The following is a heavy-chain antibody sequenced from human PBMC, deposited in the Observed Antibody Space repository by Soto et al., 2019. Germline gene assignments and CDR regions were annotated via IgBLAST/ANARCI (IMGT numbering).Heavy chain of an antibody. CDR2: ISKSDYT. CDR1: GFAFNNYG. J-gene: IGHJ4*02. D-gene: IGHD2-2*01. V-gene: IGHV3-21*01. CDR3: AREDSIIIPAVSDF. Sequence: PGGSLRLSCTVSGFAFNNYGINWVRQAPGKGLEWVSSISKSDYTYYSDSVKGRFTISRDNAKNLVSLQMNTLRVEDTAVYYCAREDSIIIPAVSDFWGQGTLVTVSS.